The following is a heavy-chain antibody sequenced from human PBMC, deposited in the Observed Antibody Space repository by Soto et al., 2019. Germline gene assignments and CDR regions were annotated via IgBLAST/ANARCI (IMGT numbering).Heavy chain of an antibody. CDR3: ALLWLQSRTDSFAY. CDR1: GYTLTELS. D-gene: IGHD5-18*01. Sequence: QVQLVQSGAEVKKPGASVKVSCKVSGYTLTELSMHWVRQAPGKGLEWMGGFDPEDGETIYAQKFQGRVTMTENTSTDTAYLDLSSLRSEDTAVYYCALLWLQSRTDSFAYWGQGPLVTVSS. CDR2: FDPEDGET. V-gene: IGHV1-24*01. J-gene: IGHJ4*02.